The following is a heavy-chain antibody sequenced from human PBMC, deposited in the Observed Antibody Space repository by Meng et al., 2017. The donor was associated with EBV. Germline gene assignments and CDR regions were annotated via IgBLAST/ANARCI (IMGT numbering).Heavy chain of an antibody. J-gene: IGHJ5*02. D-gene: IGHD6-13*01. Sequence: VQLVRSGAGVKKPGASVKVSCKASGYTFTGYYMHWVRQAPGQGLEWMGRINPNSGGTNYAQKFQGRVTMTRDTSISTAYMELSRLRSDDTAVYYCAKGADLAAAGTFWFDPWGQGTLVTVSS. V-gene: IGHV1-2*06. CDR3: AKGADLAAAGTFWFDP. CDR1: GYTFTGYY. CDR2: INPNSGGT.